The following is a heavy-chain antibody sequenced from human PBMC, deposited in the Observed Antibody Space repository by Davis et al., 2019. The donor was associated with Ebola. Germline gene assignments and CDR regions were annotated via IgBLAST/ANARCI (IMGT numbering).Heavy chain of an antibody. CDR3: ARDLRSGMDV. Sequence: ASVKVSCKTSGYTFTTKYVHWVRQAPGQGLEWLGKIDPSDGTTDFPQKFQARVTMTRDTSTSTVYMELSSLRSEDTAVYYCARDLRSGMDVWGQGTTVTVSS. J-gene: IGHJ6*02. CDR1: GYTFTTKY. CDR2: IDPSDGTT. V-gene: IGHV1-46*01.